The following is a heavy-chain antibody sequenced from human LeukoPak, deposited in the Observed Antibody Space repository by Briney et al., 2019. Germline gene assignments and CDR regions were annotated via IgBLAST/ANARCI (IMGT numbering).Heavy chain of an antibody. CDR3: AREGGSSSWYFDY. CDR2: ISSSSYI. J-gene: IGHJ4*02. Sequence: PGGSLRLSCAASGFTFSSYSMNWVRQAPGKGLEWVSSISSSSYIYYANSVKGRFTISRDDAKNSLYLQMNSLRAEDTAVYYCAREGGSSSWYFDYWGQGTLVTVSS. D-gene: IGHD6-13*01. V-gene: IGHV3-21*01. CDR1: GFTFSSYS.